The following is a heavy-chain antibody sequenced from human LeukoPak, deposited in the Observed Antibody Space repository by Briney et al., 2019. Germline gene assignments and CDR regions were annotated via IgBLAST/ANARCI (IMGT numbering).Heavy chain of an antibody. CDR2: MSPKSGNT. CDR3: ARGVGGLGNMDV. Sequence: GASVKVSCKASGYTFTSYYMHWVRQATGQGLEWMGWMSPKSGNTDYAQKFQGRVTMTRNTSINTAYLELSSLRSDDTAVYFCARGVGGLGNMDVWGEGTTVIVSS. D-gene: IGHD3-16*01. J-gene: IGHJ6*03. CDR1: GYTFTSYY. V-gene: IGHV1-8*02.